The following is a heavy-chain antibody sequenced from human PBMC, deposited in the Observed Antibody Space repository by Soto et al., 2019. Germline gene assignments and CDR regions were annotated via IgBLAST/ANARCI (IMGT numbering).Heavy chain of an antibody. V-gene: IGHV3-15*01. CDR1: GFTFTNAW. J-gene: IGHJ4*02. Sequence: GGSLRLSCAASGFTFTNAWMTWVRQGPGKGLEWVGRIKSKSDGGTIDYAAPVKGRFTISRDDSKNTLYLQMNSLKIEDTAVYYCNSDLSPYIFGVVIPDSWGQGTLVTVSS. D-gene: IGHD3-3*02. CDR3: NSDLSPYIFGVVIPDS. CDR2: IKSKSDGGTI.